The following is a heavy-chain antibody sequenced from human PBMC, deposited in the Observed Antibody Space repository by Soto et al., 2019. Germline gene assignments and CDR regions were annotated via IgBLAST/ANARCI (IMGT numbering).Heavy chain of an antibody. CDR1: GGSISSGGYY. CDR3: ARSAGEWELLRAYYYYGMDV. Sequence: NPSETLSLTCTVSGGSISSGGYYWSWIRQHPGKGLEWIGYIYYSGSTYYNPSLKSRVTISVDTSKNQFSLKLSSVTAADTAVYYCARSAGEWELLRAYYYYGMDVWGQGTTVTVSS. D-gene: IGHD1-26*01. CDR2: IYYSGST. J-gene: IGHJ6*02. V-gene: IGHV4-31*03.